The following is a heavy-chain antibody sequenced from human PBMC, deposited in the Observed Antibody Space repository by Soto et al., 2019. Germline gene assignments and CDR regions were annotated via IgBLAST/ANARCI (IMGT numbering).Heavy chain of an antibody. CDR3: ARTTPVTPYFDS. Sequence: PSETLSLTCTVSGGSISTGGYYWSWIRQHPGKGLEWIGYIYYSGSTYYNPSLKSRLTISVDTSKNQFSLNLNSVTAADTAVYYCARTTPVTPYFDSWGQGTLVTVSS. V-gene: IGHV4-31*03. CDR1: GGSISTGGYY. CDR2: IYYSGST. J-gene: IGHJ4*02. D-gene: IGHD4-17*01.